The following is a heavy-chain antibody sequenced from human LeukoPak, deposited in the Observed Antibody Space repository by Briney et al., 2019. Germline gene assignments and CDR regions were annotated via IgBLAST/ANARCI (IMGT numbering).Heavy chain of an antibody. CDR3: ARSLWFGDSNLDY. CDR2: ISGSDSST. V-gene: IGHV3-23*01. Sequence: GGSLRLSCAASGFTFSSSAMSWVRQAPGKGLEWVSTISGSDSSTYYADSVKGRFTISRDNAKNSLYLQMSSLRAEDTAMYYCARSLWFGDSNLDYWGQGTLVTVSS. D-gene: IGHD3-10*01. J-gene: IGHJ4*02. CDR1: GFTFSSSA.